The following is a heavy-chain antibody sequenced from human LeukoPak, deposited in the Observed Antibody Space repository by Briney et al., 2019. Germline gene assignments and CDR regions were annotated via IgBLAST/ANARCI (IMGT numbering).Heavy chain of an antibody. CDR2: INPSGGST. V-gene: IGHV1-46*01. J-gene: IGHJ5*02. CDR3: AREVGGTFSWFDP. CDR1: GYTFTGYY. Sequence: ASVKVSCKASGYTFTGYYMHWVRQAPGQGLEWMGIINPSGGSTSYAQKFQGRVTMTRDTSTSTVYMELSSLRSEDTAVYYCAREVGGTFSWFDPWGQGTLVTVSS. D-gene: IGHD1-26*01.